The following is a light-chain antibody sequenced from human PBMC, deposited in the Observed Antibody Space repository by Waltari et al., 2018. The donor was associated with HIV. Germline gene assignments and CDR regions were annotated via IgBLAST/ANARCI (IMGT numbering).Light chain of an antibody. V-gene: IGLV6-57*03. CDR3: QSCYNTYRV. Sequence: NFMLTQPQSVSDSPGKTVTISCTRSSGNIARHYVHWYQHRPGRAPSLVIYEDNQRPSGVPGRFSGSIDTSSNSASLTISGLEPEDEAFYYCQSCYNTYRVFGGGTKLTVL. CDR1: SGNIARHY. J-gene: IGLJ3*02. CDR2: EDN.